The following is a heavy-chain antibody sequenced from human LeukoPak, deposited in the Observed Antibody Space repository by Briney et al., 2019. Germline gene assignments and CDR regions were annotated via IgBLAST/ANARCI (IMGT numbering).Heavy chain of an antibody. CDR2: VFYSGRT. Sequence: PSETLSLTCTVSGGFIRDSGYYWGWIRQPPGKGLEWIVTVFYSGRTYYNSSLQSRVTISVDTSKNQFSLRLSSVTPADTAIYYCARLSNDYGDYEGHYWGQGTLVTVSP. D-gene: IGHD4-17*01. V-gene: IGHV4-39*01. J-gene: IGHJ4*02. CDR1: GGFIRDSGYY. CDR3: ARLSNDYGDYEGHY.